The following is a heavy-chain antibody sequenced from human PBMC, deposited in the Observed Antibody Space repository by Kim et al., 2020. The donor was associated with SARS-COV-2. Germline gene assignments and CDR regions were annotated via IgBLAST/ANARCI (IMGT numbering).Heavy chain of an antibody. Sequence: SETLSLTCTVSGDTINRSPYFWGWVRQPPGKGLRWIGSIYSSGTTYSSPSLSSRVTLSVDMSENQFSLRLTSVTVAETAVYYCARQGLGSGYDSPPAYFDHWGQGILVTVSS. CDR2: IYSSGTT. CDR1: GDTINRSPYF. CDR3: ARQGLGSGYDSPPAYFDH. D-gene: IGHD5-12*01. V-gene: IGHV4-39*01. J-gene: IGHJ4*02.